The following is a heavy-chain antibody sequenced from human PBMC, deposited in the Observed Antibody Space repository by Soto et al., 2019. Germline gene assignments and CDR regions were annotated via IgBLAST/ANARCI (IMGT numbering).Heavy chain of an antibody. V-gene: IGHV1-18*01. J-gene: IGHJ6*02. CDR1: GYTFTSYA. D-gene: IGHD2-21*01. Sequence: EASVKVSCKASGYTFTSYAMHWVRQAPGQGLEWMGWISAYNGNTNYAQKLQGRVTMTTDTSTSTAYMELRSLRSDDTAVYYCARVVVEEMAPTGGYYYYYGMDVWGQGTTVTV. CDR3: ARVVVEEMAPTGGYYYYYGMDV. CDR2: ISAYNGNT.